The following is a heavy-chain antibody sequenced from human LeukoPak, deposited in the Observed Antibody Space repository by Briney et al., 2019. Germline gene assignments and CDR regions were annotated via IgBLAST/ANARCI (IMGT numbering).Heavy chain of an antibody. CDR1: GGSFSGYY. Sequence: SETLSLTCAVYGGSFSGYYWSWIRQPPGKGLEWSGEINHSGSTNYNPSLKSRVTISVDTSKNQFSLKLSSVTAADTAVYYCARTAVTEDYWGQGTLVTVSS. CDR3: ARTAVTEDY. D-gene: IGHD4-17*01. CDR2: INHSGST. V-gene: IGHV4-34*01. J-gene: IGHJ4*02.